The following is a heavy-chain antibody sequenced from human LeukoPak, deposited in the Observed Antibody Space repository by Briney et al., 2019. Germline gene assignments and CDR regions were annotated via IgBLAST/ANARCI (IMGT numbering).Heavy chain of an antibody. CDR3: ARVVQSTVSGGFSLPEYFQH. J-gene: IGHJ1*01. D-gene: IGHD2-15*01. CDR1: GGSISSYY. Sequence: PSETLSLTCTVSGGSISSYYWSWIRQPAGKGLEWIGRISTSGSTYYNPSLKSRLTISVDTSKSQFSLKPRPVTAADTAVYYCARVVQSTVSGGFSLPEYFQHWGQGKLFTVSS. CDR2: ISTSGST. V-gene: IGHV4-4*07.